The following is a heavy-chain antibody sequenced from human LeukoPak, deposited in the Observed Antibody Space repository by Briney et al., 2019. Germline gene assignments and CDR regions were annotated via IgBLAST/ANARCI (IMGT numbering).Heavy chain of an antibody. D-gene: IGHD3-22*01. J-gene: IGHJ4*02. Sequence: QPGRSLRLSCAASGFTFDDYAMHWVRQAPGKGLEWVSGISWNSGSIGYADSVKGRFTISRDNAKNSLYLQMNSLRAEDTAVYYCARGPTAAYYYDSSGYFDYWGQGTLVTVSS. CDR3: ARGPTAAYYYDSSGYFDY. CDR2: ISWNSGSI. V-gene: IGHV3-9*01. CDR1: GFTFDDYA.